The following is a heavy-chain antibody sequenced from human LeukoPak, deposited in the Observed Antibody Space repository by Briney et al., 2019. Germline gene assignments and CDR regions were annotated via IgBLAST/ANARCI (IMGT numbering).Heavy chain of an antibody. V-gene: IGHV3-43*01. CDR3: AKDFGRVAPTYNFDY. CDR1: GFTFDDYT. CDR2: ISWDGGST. D-gene: IGHD2-15*01. Sequence: GGSLRLPCAASGFTFDDYTMHWVRQTPGKGLEWVSLISWDGGSTFYADSVKGRFTISRDNRNNSLYLQMNSLRTEDTAFYYCAKDFGRVAPTYNFDYWGQGTLVTVSP. J-gene: IGHJ4*02.